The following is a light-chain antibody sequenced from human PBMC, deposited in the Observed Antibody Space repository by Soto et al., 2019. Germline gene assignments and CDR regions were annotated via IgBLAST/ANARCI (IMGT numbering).Light chain of an antibody. J-gene: IGLJ2*01. CDR2: LNSDGSH. CDR1: SGHSSYA. V-gene: IGLV4-69*01. CDR3: QTWGTGTLV. Sequence: QLVLTQSPSASASLGASVKLTCTLSSGHSSYAIAWHQQQPEKGPRYLMKLNSDGSHNKGDGIPDRFSGSSSGAERYLTISSLQSEDEADYYCQTWGTGTLVSGGGTKLTVL.